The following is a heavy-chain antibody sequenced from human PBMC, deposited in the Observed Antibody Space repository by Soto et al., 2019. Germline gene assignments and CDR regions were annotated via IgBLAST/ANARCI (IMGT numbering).Heavy chain of an antibody. Sequence: PGESLKISCKGSGYSFTSYWISWVRQMPGKGLEWMGRIDPSDSYTNYSPSFQGHVTISADKSISTAYLPWSSLKASDTAMSYCAAPGKTGDDGGNFHYYYGMDVWGQGTTVTVSS. CDR2: IDPSDSYT. J-gene: IGHJ6*02. V-gene: IGHV5-10-1*01. CDR3: AAPGKTGDDGGNFHYYYGMDV. D-gene: IGHD2-21*02. CDR1: GYSFTSYW.